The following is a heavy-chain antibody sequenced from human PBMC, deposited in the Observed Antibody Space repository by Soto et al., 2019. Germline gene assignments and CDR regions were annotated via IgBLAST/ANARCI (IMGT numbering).Heavy chain of an antibody. V-gene: IGHV3-66*01. CDR1: GFTVSRNY. J-gene: IGHJ4*02. D-gene: IGHD2-21*01. CDR3: ARAIYSVVTPVYYFDH. Sequence: EVQLVESGGGLVQPGESLRLSCAASGFTVSRNYMTWVRQAPGKGLEWVSIIYDGGSTYYADSVKGRFTISRDMSKNTLYLQMSNLRAEDTAVYYCARAIYSVVTPVYYFDHWGQGTLVTVSS. CDR2: IYDGGST.